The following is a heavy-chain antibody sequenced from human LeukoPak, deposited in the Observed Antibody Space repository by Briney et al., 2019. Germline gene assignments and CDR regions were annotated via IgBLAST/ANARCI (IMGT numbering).Heavy chain of an antibody. D-gene: IGHD4-11*01. CDR1: GDSFNSYY. J-gene: IGHJ5*01. CDR3: ARERASNNYDNWLDS. CDR2: INHSGIT. Sequence: SETLSLTCAVYGDSFNSYYWSWIRQPPGKGLEWIGEINHSGITNYDPSLKSRVTISVDTSTNHFFLRLSPVTAADTAVYYCARERASNNYDNWLDSWGQGILVTVSS. V-gene: IGHV4-34*01.